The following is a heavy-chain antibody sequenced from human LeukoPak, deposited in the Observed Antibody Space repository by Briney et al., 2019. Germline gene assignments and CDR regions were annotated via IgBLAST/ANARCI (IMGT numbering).Heavy chain of an antibody. CDR1: GFTFSRHD. CDR2: ISYDGSNK. Sequence: GGSLRLACVASGFTFSRHDMNWVRQAPGKGLEWVAVISYDGSNKYYADSVKGRFTISRDNSKNTLYLRMNSLRTEDTAVYYCAKGVSSSWSNDAFDIWGQGTMVTVSS. V-gene: IGHV3-30*18. CDR3: AKGVSSSWSNDAFDI. J-gene: IGHJ3*02. D-gene: IGHD6-13*01.